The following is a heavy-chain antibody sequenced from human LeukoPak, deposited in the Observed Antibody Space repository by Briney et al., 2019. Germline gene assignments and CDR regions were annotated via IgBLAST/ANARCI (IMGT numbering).Heavy chain of an antibody. D-gene: IGHD2-2*01. Sequence: GGSLRLSCAASGLTFRNYGMYWVRQAPGKGLEWVALIWYDGSNKYFADSVKGRFTISRDNSKNTLYLQMNSLRAEDTAVYYCARVNYGSSTDYYYYGMDVWGQGTTVTVSS. CDR1: GLTFRNYG. CDR2: IWYDGSNK. V-gene: IGHV3-30*02. J-gene: IGHJ6*02. CDR3: ARVNYGSSTDYYYYGMDV.